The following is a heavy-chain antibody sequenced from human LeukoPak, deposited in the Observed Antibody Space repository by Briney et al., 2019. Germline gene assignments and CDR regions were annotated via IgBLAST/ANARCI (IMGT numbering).Heavy chain of an antibody. Sequence: GGSLRLSCSASGFIFSTYTMYWVRQAPGKGLEWVASINPDGNKKYSADSVKGRFTISRDNAENSLYLQMNSLRVEDTAFYYCARDLAYSRLDYWGQGMLVTVSS. V-gene: IGHV3-7*01. CDR1: GFIFSTYT. D-gene: IGHD5-18*01. CDR2: INPDGNKK. CDR3: ARDLAYSRLDY. J-gene: IGHJ4*02.